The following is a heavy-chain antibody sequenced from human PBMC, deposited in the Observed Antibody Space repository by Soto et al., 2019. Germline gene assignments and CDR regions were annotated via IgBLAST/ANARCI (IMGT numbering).Heavy chain of an antibody. V-gene: IGHV1-46*03. Sequence: QVQLVQSGAEVKKPGASVKVSCKASGHTFTNYYFHWVRQAPGQGPEWMGIINPSGGSTTYAQKFQGRVTLTRDTPTSTLYMELSSLRSEDTAIYYCAQSFYYDSSGPGGDAFEIWGQGTMVTVSS. CDR3: AQSFYYDSSGPGGDAFEI. D-gene: IGHD3-22*01. CDR1: GHTFTNYY. CDR2: INPSGGST. J-gene: IGHJ3*02.